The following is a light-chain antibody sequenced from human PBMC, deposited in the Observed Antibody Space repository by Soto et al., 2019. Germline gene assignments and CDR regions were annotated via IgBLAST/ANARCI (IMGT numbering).Light chain of an antibody. CDR1: RSVSSSY. J-gene: IGKJ5*01. Sequence: EMVWTQSPGTLSLSPGERATLSCRASRSVSSSYLAWYQQKPGQAPRLLIYGASSRATGIPDRFSSSGSGTDFTITISRLEPEDFTVYYCQQSGSSPPITFGQGTRLEIK. CDR3: QQSGSSPPIT. V-gene: IGKV3-20*01. CDR2: GAS.